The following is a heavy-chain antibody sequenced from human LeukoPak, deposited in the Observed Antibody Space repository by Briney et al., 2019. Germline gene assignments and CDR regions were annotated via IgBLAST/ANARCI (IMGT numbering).Heavy chain of an antibody. D-gene: IGHD5/OR15-5a*01. CDR3: ARDAVSTTTAGGIDY. V-gene: IGHV1-18*01. CDR1: GYTFTNYG. Sequence: ASVKVSCKASGYTFTNYGISWVRHAPGQGLEWMGWISAYSGYTHYAQKIQGRVTVTTQATTSTAYMELRSLTSYDTAVYYCARDAVSTTTAGGIDYWGQGTLVTVSS. J-gene: IGHJ4*02. CDR2: ISAYSGYT.